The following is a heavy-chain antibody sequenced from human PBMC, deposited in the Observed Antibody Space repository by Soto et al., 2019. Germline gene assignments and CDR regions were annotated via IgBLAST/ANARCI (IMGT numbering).Heavy chain of an antibody. CDR3: AKSYCTNGVCFLYGMDV. V-gene: IGHV3-30*18. Sequence: QPVGSLRLSCAASGFTFSSYGMHWVRQAPGKGLEWVAVISYDGSNKYYADSVKGRFTISRDNSKNTLYLQMNSLRAEDTAVYYCAKSYCTNGVCFLYGMDVWGQGTTVTVSS. CDR2: ISYDGSNK. CDR1: GFTFSSYG. D-gene: IGHD2-8*01. J-gene: IGHJ6*02.